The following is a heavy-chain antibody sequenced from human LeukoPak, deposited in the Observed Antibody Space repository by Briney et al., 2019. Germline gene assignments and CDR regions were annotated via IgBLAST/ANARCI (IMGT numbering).Heavy chain of an antibody. CDR3: ARDPGGGMGGLAFTLGY. CDR1: GYTFTSYG. Sequence: GASVKVSCKASGYTFTSYGISWVRQAPGQGLEWMGWISAYNGNTNYAQKLQGRVTMTTDTSTSTAYMELSSLRSEDTAVYYCARDPGGGMGGLAFTLGYWGQGTLVTVSS. CDR2: ISAYNGNT. J-gene: IGHJ4*02. D-gene: IGHD1-26*01. V-gene: IGHV1-18*04.